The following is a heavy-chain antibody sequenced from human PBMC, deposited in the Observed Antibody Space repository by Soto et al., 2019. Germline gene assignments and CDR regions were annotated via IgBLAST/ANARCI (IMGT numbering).Heavy chain of an antibody. J-gene: IGHJ3*02. CDR1: GFTFSNYW. CDR2: IRQDGSQI. Sequence: GGSLRLSCAASGFTFSNYWMSWVRQAPGKGLEWVANIRQDGSQIQYVDSVKGRFTASRDNAKNSLYLQMSNLGVEDTALYYCARDPYGNAFGAFDIWGQGTKVTV. CDR3: ARDPYGNAFGAFDI. D-gene: IGHD3-10*01. V-gene: IGHV3-7*03.